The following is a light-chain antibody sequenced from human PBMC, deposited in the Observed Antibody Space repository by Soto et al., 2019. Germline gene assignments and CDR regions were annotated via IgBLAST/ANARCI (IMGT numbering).Light chain of an antibody. CDR2: GAS. J-gene: IGKJ1*01. Sequence: EIVMTQSPATLSVSPGERATLSCRASQTVSNNLAWYQQKPGQAPRLLIFGASTRATGVPARFSGSGSGTEFTLPIRSLQSEDFSLYYCQQYKYWPRTFGQGTKVDIK. V-gene: IGKV3-15*01. CDR3: QQYKYWPRT. CDR1: QTVSNN.